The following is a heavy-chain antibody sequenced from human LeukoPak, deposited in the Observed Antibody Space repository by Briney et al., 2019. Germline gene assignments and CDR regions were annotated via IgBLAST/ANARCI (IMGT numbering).Heavy chain of an antibody. Sequence: PGTSLRLSCAAPGFTFRSYGMHWVRQAPGKGLEWVAVIWKDGINKYYADSVKGRFTISRDNYKNTLDLQMNSLRAEDTAVYYCAREPDGDYGRYAFDIWGQGTMVTVSS. J-gene: IGHJ3*02. V-gene: IGHV3-33*01. CDR3: AREPDGDYGRYAFDI. D-gene: IGHD4-17*01. CDR1: GFTFRSYG. CDR2: IWKDGINK.